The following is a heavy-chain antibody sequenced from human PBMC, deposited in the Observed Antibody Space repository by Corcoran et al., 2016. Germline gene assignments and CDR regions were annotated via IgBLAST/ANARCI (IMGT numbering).Heavy chain of an antibody. CDR2: LYYSGST. CDR1: GGSTSSGNYY. Sequence: QLQLQESGPGLVRPSETLSLACTVSGGSTSSGNYYWGWIRQPPGKGLEWIGILYYSGSTYYNPSLKSRLIMSVDTHMNQFSLKLDSVTAADTAIYYCARLCLASSGSIAGRFDPWGQGTLVTASS. CDR3: ARLCLASSGSIAGRFDP. D-gene: IGHD3-22*01. V-gene: IGHV4-39*01. J-gene: IGHJ5*02.